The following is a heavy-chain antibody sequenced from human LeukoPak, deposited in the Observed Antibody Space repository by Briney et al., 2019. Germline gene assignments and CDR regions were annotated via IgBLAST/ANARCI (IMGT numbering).Heavy chain of an antibody. D-gene: IGHD3-10*01. CDR2: ISGSGGST. J-gene: IGHJ3*02. CDR1: GFTFSSYA. V-gene: IGHV3-23*01. Sequence: QTGGSLRLSCAASGFTFSSYAMSWVRQAPGKGLEWVSAISGSGGSTYYADSVKGRFTISRDNSKNTLYLQMNSLRAEDTAVYYCAKQMLTMVRGGPRNDAFDIWGQGTMVTVSS. CDR3: AKQMLTMVRGGPRNDAFDI.